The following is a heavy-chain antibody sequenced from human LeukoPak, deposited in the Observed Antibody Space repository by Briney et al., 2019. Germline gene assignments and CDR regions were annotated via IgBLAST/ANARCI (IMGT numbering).Heavy chain of an antibody. J-gene: IGHJ4*02. D-gene: IGHD6-13*01. V-gene: IGHV3-7*01. Sequence: GGSLRLSCAASGFTLSNAWMNWVRQAPGKGLEWVANIKQDGSEKYYVDSVKGRFTISRDNAKNSLYLQMNSLRAEDTAVYYCARDHSSSWYSFYYFDYWGQGTLVTVSS. CDR2: IKQDGSEK. CDR3: ARDHSSSWYSFYYFDY. CDR1: GFTLSNAW.